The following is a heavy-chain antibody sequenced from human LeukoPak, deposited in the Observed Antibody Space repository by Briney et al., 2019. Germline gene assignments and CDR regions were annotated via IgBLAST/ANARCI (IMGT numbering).Heavy chain of an antibody. J-gene: IGHJ3*02. CDR2: IWYDGSNK. V-gene: IGHV3-33*01. CDR1: GFTFSSYG. D-gene: IGHD3-16*02. Sequence: PGGSLRLSCAASGFTFSSYGMHWVRQAPGKGLEWVAVIWYDGSNKYYADSVKGRFTISRDNSKNTLYLQMNSLRAEDTAVYYCARDGVDNYDYVWGSYRRDAFDIWGQGTMVTVSS. CDR3: ARDGVDNYDYVWGSYRRDAFDI.